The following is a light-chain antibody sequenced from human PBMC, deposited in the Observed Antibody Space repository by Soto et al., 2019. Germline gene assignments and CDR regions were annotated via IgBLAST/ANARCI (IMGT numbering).Light chain of an antibody. CDR2: DAS. J-gene: IGKJ3*01. CDR3: QQRSNWIFT. CDR1: QSVSSY. V-gene: IGKV3-11*01. Sequence: EIVLTQSPATLSLSPGERATLSCRASQSVSSYLAWYQQKPGQAPRLLMYDASNRATGIPARFSGSGSGTDFTLTISSLEPEDFAVYCCQQRSNWIFTFGPGTRVDFK.